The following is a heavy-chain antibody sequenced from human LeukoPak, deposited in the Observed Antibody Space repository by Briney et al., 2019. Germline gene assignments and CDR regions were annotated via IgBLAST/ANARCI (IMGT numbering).Heavy chain of an antibody. J-gene: IGHJ4*02. CDR1: GGSISSSSYY. CDR3: ARSSTIFGHLDY. CDR2: ISYSGTT. D-gene: IGHD3-3*01. V-gene: IGHV4-39*01. Sequence: SGTLSLTCTVSGGSISSSSYYWGWIRQPPGKGLEWIGSISYSGTTYYNPSLKSRVTISVDTSRNQFSLKLSSVTAPDTAVYYCARSSTIFGHLDYWGQGTLVAVSS.